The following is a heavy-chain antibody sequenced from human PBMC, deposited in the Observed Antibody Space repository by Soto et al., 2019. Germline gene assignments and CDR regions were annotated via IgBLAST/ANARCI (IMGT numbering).Heavy chain of an antibody. V-gene: IGHV1-18*01. CDR3: ARVSLAWAAALKHWDYPKNFFDY. CDR1: GYTVTIIG. J-gene: IGHJ4*02. CDR2: VCAYNGNT. Sequence: PSVNVSCKASGYTVTIIGINWMRQAPGQGVEWRGWVCAYNGNTKYAQKVQGRVTMTKDSSTSTAYMELRRLKSDAKAVYYCARVSLAWAAALKHWDYPKNFFDYWGQGTLVTVS. D-gene: IGHD1-7*01.